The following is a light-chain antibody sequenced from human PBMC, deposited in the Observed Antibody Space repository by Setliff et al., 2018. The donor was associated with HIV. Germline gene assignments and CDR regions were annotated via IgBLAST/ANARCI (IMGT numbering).Light chain of an antibody. CDR1: SSDIGSYIL. J-gene: IGLJ1*01. CDR3: SSYAGSNSYV. V-gene: IGLV2-14*02. Sequence: QSALTQPASVSGSPGQSITISCTGTSSDIGSYILVSWYQQHPGRAPKLMIYEVSKRPSGVPDRFSGSKSGNTASLTVSGLQAEDEADYYCSSYAGSNSYVFGTGTKATVL. CDR2: EVS.